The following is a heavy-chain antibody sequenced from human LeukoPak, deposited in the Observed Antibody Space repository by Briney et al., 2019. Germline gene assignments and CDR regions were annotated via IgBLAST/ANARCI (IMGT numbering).Heavy chain of an antibody. CDR1: GFTFSSYW. V-gene: IGHV3-74*01. Sequence: GGSLRLSCAASGFTFSSYWMHWVRQAPGKGLVWVSRINSDGSSTSYADSVKGRFTISRDNAKNTLYLQMHSLRAEDTALYYCAKGPQWATGVSFDIWGQGTMVTVSS. D-gene: IGHD6-19*01. CDR3: AKGPQWATGVSFDI. CDR2: INSDGSST. J-gene: IGHJ3*02.